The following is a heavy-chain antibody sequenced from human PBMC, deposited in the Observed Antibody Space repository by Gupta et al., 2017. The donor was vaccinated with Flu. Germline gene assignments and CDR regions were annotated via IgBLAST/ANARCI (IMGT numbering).Heavy chain of an antibody. CDR2: INPQRGGT. CDR3: ARGLRDY. CDR1: GYSFSAFQ. Sequence: QVQLLQSASQIASPGASIKVSCEPSGYSFSAFQLHWVRQVPGQGLEWKGWINPQRGGTDYAPKCRGRVTMTADSSTSTVYMELSSLTSDDTALYFCARGLRDYWGQGTLVTVSS. V-gene: IGHV1-2*02. J-gene: IGHJ4*02. D-gene: IGHD2-21*02.